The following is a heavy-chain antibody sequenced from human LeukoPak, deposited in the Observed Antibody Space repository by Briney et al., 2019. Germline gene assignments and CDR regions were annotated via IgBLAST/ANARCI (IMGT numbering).Heavy chain of an antibody. D-gene: IGHD1-26*01. J-gene: IGHJ4*02. Sequence: GGSLRLSCAAFGFTFSDYYMSWIRQAPGKGLEWVSYISSSGSTIYYADSAKGRFTISRDNAKNSLYLQMNSLRAEDTAVYYCARAPWELLPDYWGQGTLVTVSS. CDR1: GFTFSDYY. CDR2: ISSSGSTI. V-gene: IGHV3-11*01. CDR3: ARAPWELLPDY.